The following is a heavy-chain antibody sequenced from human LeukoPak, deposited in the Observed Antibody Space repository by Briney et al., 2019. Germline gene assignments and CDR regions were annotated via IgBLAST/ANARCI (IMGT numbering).Heavy chain of an antibody. CDR2: VSHSGST. CDR1: GYSISSDYY. Sequence: SETLSLTCTVSGYSISSDYYWGWIRQPPGKGLEWIASVSHSGSTYYNPSLKSRVTISVDTSKNQFSLKVTSVTAADTALYYCARERIERYTYASSDFDYWGRGTLVTVSS. CDR3: ARERIERYTYASSDFDY. V-gene: IGHV4-38-2*02. D-gene: IGHD5-18*01. J-gene: IGHJ4*02.